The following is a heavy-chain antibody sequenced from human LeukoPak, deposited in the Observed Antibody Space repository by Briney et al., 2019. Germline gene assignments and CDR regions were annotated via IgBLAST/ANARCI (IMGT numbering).Heavy chain of an antibody. V-gene: IGHV3-74*01. CDR3: AKDMTGPDDS. CDR2: INTDGTYT. Sequence: PGGSLRLSCAASGFPFSAYWVHWVRQAPGKGLVWVSRINTDGTYTSYADSVKGRFTISRDNAQNTLFLQMTSLRVEDTAVYYCAKDMTGPDDSWGPGTLDTVSS. D-gene: IGHD3-16*01. J-gene: IGHJ4*02. CDR1: GFPFSAYW.